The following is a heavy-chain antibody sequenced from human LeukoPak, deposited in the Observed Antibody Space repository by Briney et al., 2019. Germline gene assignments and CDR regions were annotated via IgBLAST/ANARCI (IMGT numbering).Heavy chain of an antibody. D-gene: IGHD4-17*01. CDR1: GGSISSGGYY. CDR2: IYYSGST. CDR3: ARHGTVTHRFDY. J-gene: IGHJ4*02. V-gene: IGHV4-31*03. Sequence: ASQTLSLTCTVSGGSISSGGYYWSWIRQPPGKGLEWIGYIYYSGSTYYNPSLKSRVTISVDTSKNQFSLKLSSVTAADTAVYYCARHGTVTHRFDYWGQGTLVTVSS.